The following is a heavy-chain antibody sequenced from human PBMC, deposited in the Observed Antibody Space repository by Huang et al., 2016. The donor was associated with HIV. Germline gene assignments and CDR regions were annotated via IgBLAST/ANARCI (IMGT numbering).Heavy chain of an antibody. CDR1: GFSISSYW. CDR3: ARDPRIQSWLNFFDY. V-gene: IGHV3-74*01. D-gene: IGHD3-22*01. J-gene: IGHJ4*02. CDR2: MNSDGSST. Sequence: EVQLVESGGGLVQPGGSLRLSCAASGFSISSYWMHWVRQAPGKGLVGVSRMNSDGSSTSYADFVKGRVTISRDNAKNTLYLQMNSLRAEDTAVYYCARDPRIQSWLNFFDYWGQGTLVSVSS.